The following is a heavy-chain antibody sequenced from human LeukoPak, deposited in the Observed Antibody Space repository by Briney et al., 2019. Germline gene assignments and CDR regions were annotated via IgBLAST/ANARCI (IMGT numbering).Heavy chain of an antibody. Sequence: GGSLRLSCAASGFTFSSYSMNCVRQAPGKGLEGVSSISSTSSYIYYADSVKGRVTISRDNAENSLYLQMNSLRAEDTAVYYCARDPYSGSYGDYYYYYMDVWGKGTTVTISS. J-gene: IGHJ6*03. CDR3: ARDPYSGSYGDYYYYYMDV. CDR2: ISSTSSYI. CDR1: GFTFSSYS. V-gene: IGHV3-21*01. D-gene: IGHD1-26*01.